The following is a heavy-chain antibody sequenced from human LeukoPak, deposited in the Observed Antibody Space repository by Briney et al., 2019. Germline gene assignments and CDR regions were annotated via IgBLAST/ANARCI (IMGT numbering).Heavy chain of an antibody. Sequence: GGSLRLSCAASGFTFSSYAMSWVRQAPGKGLEWVSAISGSGGSTYYADSVKGRFTISRDNSKNTLYLQMNSLRAEDTAVYYCAKDLASYYYDSSGYRHPDYWGQGTLVTVSS. CDR2: ISGSGGST. CDR1: GFTFSSYA. D-gene: IGHD3-22*01. CDR3: AKDLASYYYDSSGYRHPDY. V-gene: IGHV3-23*01. J-gene: IGHJ4*02.